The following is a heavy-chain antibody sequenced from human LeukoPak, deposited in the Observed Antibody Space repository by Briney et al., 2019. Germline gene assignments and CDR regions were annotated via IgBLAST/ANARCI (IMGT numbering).Heavy chain of an antibody. J-gene: IGHJ4*02. CDR3: ARLPLYDDAPHFDY. V-gene: IGHV4-59*08. D-gene: IGHD3-3*01. CDR2: IYYSGST. CDR1: GGSISSYY. Sequence: SETLSLTCTVSGGSISSYYWSWIRPPPGKGLEWIGYIYYSGSTNYNPSLKSRVTISVDTSKNQFSLKLSSVTAADTAVYYCARLPLYDDAPHFDYWGQGTLVTVSS.